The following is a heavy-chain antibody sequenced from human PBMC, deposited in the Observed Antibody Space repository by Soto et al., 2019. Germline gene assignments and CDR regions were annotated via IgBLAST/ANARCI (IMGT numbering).Heavy chain of an antibody. CDR1: GFTFSSYS. D-gene: IGHD2-15*01. V-gene: IGHV3-21*01. CDR2: ISSSSSSI. J-gene: IGHJ6*03. Sequence: GGSLRLSCAASGFTFSSYSMNWVRQAPGKGREGVSSISSSSSSIYYADSVKGRFTISRDNAKNSLSLQMNSLRAEDTAVYYCARDVYCSGGSCPRYYYYYYMDVWGKGTTVTVSS. CDR3: ARDVYCSGGSCPRYYYYYYMDV.